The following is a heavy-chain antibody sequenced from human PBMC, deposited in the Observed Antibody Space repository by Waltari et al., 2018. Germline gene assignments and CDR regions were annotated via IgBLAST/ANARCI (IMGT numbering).Heavy chain of an antibody. CDR1: GFTVSSNY. CDR3: ARVVSSGYPDI. CDR2: IYSGGST. Sequence: EVQLVESGGGLIQPGGSLRLSRADSGFTVSSNYMSWVRQAPGKGLEWVSVIYSGGSTYYADSVKGRFTISRDNSKNTVYLRMNSLRAEDTAVYYCARVVSSGYPDIWGQGTMVTVSS. D-gene: IGHD6-19*01. J-gene: IGHJ3*02. V-gene: IGHV3-53*01.